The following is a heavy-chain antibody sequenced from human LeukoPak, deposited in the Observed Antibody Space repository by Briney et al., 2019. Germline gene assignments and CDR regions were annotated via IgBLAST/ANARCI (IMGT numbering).Heavy chain of an antibody. CDR2: ISSDGSIT. J-gene: IGHJ4*02. D-gene: IGHD3-10*01. Sequence: GGSLRLSCAASGFSFSTYWMHWVRQAPGKGLVWVSRISSDGSITGYADSVKGRFTISRDNAKNTLYLQMNSLRAEDTAVYYCARHLNYYLDYWGQGTLVTVSS. CDR3: ARHLNYYLDY. CDR1: GFSFSTYW. V-gene: IGHV3-74*01.